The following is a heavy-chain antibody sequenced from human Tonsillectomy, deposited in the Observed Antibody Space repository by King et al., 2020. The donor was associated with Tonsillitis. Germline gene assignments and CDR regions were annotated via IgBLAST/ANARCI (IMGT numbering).Heavy chain of an antibody. CDR1: DFPVDTNY. V-gene: IGHV3-53*02. Sequence: VQLVETGGGLIHPGGSLRLSCAASDFPVDTNYMSCVRPAPGKGVEWVSVIYTGGTTYYADSVKRRFTIARDNSNNTLYLQMNNLKVEDTAIDYWASGQYRSRWSLVAFDVWGQATMVT. D-gene: IGHD6-13*01. J-gene: IGHJ3*01. CDR2: IYTGGTT. CDR3: ASGQYRSRWSLVAFDV.